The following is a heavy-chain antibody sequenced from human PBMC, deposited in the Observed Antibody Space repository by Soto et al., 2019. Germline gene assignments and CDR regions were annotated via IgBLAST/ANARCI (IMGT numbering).Heavy chain of an antibody. CDR1: GFTFSSYA. CDR3: AKAICGGHCYRVWYSGMDV. Sequence: PGGSLRLSCAASGFTFSSYAMTWVRQAPGKGLEWVSVISRSGGSTYYADSVKGRFTISRDNSKNTLYLQMNSLRAEDTAVYYCAKAICGGHCYRVWYSGMDVWGQGTTVTVSS. D-gene: IGHD2-21*02. V-gene: IGHV3-23*01. J-gene: IGHJ6*02. CDR2: ISRSGGST.